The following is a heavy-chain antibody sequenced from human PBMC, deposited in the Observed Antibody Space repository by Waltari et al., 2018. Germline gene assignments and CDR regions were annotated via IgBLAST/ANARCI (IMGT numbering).Heavy chain of an antibody. CDR2: IWYDGRNK. Sequence: QVQLVESGGGVVQPGRSLRLSCAASGFTFSSYGMHWVRQAPGKGLEWVAVIWYDGRNKYYADAVRGRFTISRDNSKNTLYLQMNSLRAEDTAVYYCAREVGTWGQGTLVTVSS. J-gene: IGHJ5*02. CDR1: GFTFSSYG. V-gene: IGHV3-33*01. CDR3: AREVGT. D-gene: IGHD2-2*01.